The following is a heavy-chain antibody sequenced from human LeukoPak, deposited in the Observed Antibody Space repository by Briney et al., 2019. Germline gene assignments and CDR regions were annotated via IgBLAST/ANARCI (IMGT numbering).Heavy chain of an antibody. V-gene: IGHV4-39*01. CDR3: VRHPFYGSGGKYYFGY. CDR2: IYYSGSA. CDR1: GGSISSSSYY. J-gene: IGHJ4*02. Sequence: WETLSLTCTVSGGSISSSSYYWGWIRQPPGKGLEWIGSIYYSGSAYYNPSLKSRVTISVDASKNQFSLKLSSVTAADTAVYYCVRHPFYGSGGKYYFGYWGQGTLVTVSS. D-gene: IGHD3-10*01.